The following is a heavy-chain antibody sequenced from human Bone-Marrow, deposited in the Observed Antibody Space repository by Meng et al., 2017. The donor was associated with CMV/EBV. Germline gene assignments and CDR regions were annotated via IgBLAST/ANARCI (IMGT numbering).Heavy chain of an antibody. D-gene: IGHD3-10*01. CDR3: ARDLPYMVRGGHYYGMDV. V-gene: IGHV4-39*02. J-gene: IGHJ6*02. CDR1: GGSISSSSYY. CDR2: IYYSGST. Sequence: SETLSLTCTVSGGSISSSSYYWGWIRQPPGKGLEWIGSIYYSGSTYYNPSLKSRVTISVDTSKNQFPLKLSSVTAADTAVYYCARDLPYMVRGGHYYGMDVWGRGTTVTFSS.